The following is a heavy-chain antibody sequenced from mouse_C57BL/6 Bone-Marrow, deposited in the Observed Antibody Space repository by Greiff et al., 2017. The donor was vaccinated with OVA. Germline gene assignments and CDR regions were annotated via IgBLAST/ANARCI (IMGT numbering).Heavy chain of an antibody. CDR1: GFSLSTFGMG. CDR3: ARILIYYGNRYYAMDY. J-gene: IGHJ4*01. Sequence: QVTLKESGPGILQPSQTLSLTCSFSGFSLSTFGMGVGWIRQPSGKGLEWLAHIWWDDDKYYNPALKSRLTISKDTSKNQVFLKIANVDTADTATYYCARILIYYGNRYYAMDYWGQGTSVTVSS. V-gene: IGHV8-8*01. D-gene: IGHD2-1*01. CDR2: IWWDDDK.